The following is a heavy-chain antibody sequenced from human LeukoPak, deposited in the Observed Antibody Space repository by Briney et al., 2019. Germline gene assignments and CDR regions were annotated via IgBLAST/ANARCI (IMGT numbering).Heavy chain of an antibody. CDR1: GFTFTSYA. Sequence: PGGSLRLSCAASGFTFTSYAMSWVRQAPGKGLEWVSGLSGSGGSTYYGDSVKGRFTISRDISKNTLYLQMNSLRAEDTAVYYCAREDDAFDIWGQGTMVTVSS. V-gene: IGHV3-23*01. CDR3: AREDDAFDI. CDR2: LSGSGGST. J-gene: IGHJ3*02.